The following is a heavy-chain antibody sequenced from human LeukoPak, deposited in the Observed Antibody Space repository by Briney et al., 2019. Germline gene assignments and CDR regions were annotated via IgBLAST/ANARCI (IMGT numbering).Heavy chain of an antibody. D-gene: IGHD6-13*01. V-gene: IGHV3-43*02. CDR3: AKDKAGTIVWYGRWAIGLFDY. Sequence: GGSLRLSCAASGFNFDAYAMHWVRQAPGKGLQWISLISADGGSTYYADSVKGRFAISRDNSRNSLYLQMNSLTTEDTAFYYCAKDKAGTIVWYGRWAIGLFDYWGQGTLLTVSS. CDR2: ISADGGST. J-gene: IGHJ4*02. CDR1: GFNFDAYA.